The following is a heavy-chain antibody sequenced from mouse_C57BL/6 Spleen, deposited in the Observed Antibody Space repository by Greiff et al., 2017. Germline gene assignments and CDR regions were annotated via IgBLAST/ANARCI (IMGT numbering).Heavy chain of an antibody. V-gene: IGHV5-12*01. D-gene: IGHD1-1*01. CDR1: GFTFSDYY. Sequence: EVKVEESGGGLVQPGGSLKLSCAASGFTFSDYYMYWVRQTPEKRLEWVAYISNGGGSTYYPDTVKGRFTISRDNAKNTLYLQMSRLKSEDTAMYYCARGRGSTYWYFDVWGTGTTVTVSS. CDR2: ISNGGGST. CDR3: ARGRGSTYWYFDV. J-gene: IGHJ1*03.